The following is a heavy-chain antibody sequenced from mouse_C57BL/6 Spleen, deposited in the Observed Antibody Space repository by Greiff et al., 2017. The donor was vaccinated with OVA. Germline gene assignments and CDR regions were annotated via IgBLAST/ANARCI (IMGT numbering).Heavy chain of an antibody. CDR1: GYTFTGYW. J-gene: IGHJ3*01. Sequence: QQQSGAELMKPGASVKLSCKATGYTFTGYWIEWVKQRPGHGLEWIGEILPGSGSTNYNEKFKGKATFTADTSSNTAYMQLSSLTTEDSAIYYCAALYYYGSSYGWFAYWGQGTLVTVSA. CDR3: AALYYYGSSYGWFAY. D-gene: IGHD1-1*01. CDR2: ILPGSGST. V-gene: IGHV1-9*01.